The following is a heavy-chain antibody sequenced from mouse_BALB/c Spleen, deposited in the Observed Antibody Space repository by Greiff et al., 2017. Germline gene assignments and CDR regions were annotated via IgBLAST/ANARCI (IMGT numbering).Heavy chain of an antibody. CDR3: ARGDYDYDRFAY. J-gene: IGHJ3*01. D-gene: IGHD2-4*01. CDR1: GYSFTGYY. Sequence: LVKTGASVKISSKASGYSFTGYYMHWVKQSHGKSLEWIGYISCYNGATSYNQKFKGKATFTVDTSSSTAYMQFNSLTSEDSAVYYCARGDYDYDRFAYWGQGTLVTVSA. CDR2: ISCYNGAT. V-gene: IGHV1S34*01.